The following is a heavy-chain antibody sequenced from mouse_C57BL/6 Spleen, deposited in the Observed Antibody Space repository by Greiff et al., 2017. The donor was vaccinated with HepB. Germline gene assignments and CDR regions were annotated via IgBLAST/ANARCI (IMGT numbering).Heavy chain of an antibody. Sequence: VQLQQSGAELVRPGASVKLSCKASGYTFTDYYINWVKQRPGQGLEWIARIYPGSGNTYYNEKFKGKATLTAEKSSSTAYMQLSSLTSEDSAVYFCARDDYGSEAWFAYWGQGTLVTVSA. D-gene: IGHD1-1*01. CDR1: GYTFTDYY. CDR2: IYPGSGNT. CDR3: ARDDYGSEAWFAY. J-gene: IGHJ3*01. V-gene: IGHV1-76*01.